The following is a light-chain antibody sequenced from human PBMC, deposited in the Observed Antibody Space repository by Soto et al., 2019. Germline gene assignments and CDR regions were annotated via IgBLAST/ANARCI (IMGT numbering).Light chain of an antibody. CDR2: GAS. CDR3: QQYGSSPIT. J-gene: IGKJ5*01. V-gene: IGKV3-20*01. CDR1: QSVSSDH. Sequence: EMVLTQSPVTLSLSTGESATLXXRTSQSVSSDHLAWYQQKPGQAPRXXIYGASNRATGIPDRFSGSGSGTAFTLTISRLEPEDFAVYYCQQYGSSPITFGQGTRLEIK.